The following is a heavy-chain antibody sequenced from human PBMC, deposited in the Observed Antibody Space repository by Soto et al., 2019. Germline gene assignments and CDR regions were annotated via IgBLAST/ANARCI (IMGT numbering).Heavy chain of an antibody. CDR3: ARSSGGNFGIIIEGSNWFDP. CDR2: INPHGGST. D-gene: IGHD3-3*01. J-gene: IGHJ5*02. CDR1: GDTFTSYY. V-gene: IGHV1-46*01. Sequence: AAVKVSCKAPGDTFTSYYLNWVRQAPGQGXEWMGVINPHGGSTKYAQKFQGRITMTRDTSRSTVYMELSSLRSDDTAIYYCARSSGGNFGIIIEGSNWFDPWGQGTLVTDSS.